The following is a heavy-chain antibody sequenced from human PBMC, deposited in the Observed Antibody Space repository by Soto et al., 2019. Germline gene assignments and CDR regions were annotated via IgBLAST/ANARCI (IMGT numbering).Heavy chain of an antibody. CDR3: AKVFTPDSGGDFAY. CDR2: IYGNGRST. CDR1: GFTFSIYT. J-gene: IGHJ4*02. V-gene: IGHV3-23*01. D-gene: IGHD3-10*01. Sequence: EVQLLESGGGLVQPAGSLRLSCAASGFTFSIYTMSWFRQAPGKGLEWVSSIYGNGRSTFYSASVKGRFTISRDNSGNRLYWKMMSLRVEHRAIYYWAKVFTPDSGGDFAYGAKGSLVTVPS.